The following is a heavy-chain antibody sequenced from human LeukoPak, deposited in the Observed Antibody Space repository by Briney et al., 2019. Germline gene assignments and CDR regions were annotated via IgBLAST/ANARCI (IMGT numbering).Heavy chain of an antibody. Sequence: SGGSLRLSCAASGFTFSDYYMSWIRQAPGKGLEWVSYISSSGSTIYYADSVKGRFTISRDNAKNSLYLQMNSLRAEDTAVYYCASYCSSTSCLGAFDIWGQGTMVTVSS. CDR3: ASYCSSTSCLGAFDI. V-gene: IGHV3-11*01. J-gene: IGHJ3*02. D-gene: IGHD2-2*01. CDR2: ISSSGSTI. CDR1: GFTFSDYY.